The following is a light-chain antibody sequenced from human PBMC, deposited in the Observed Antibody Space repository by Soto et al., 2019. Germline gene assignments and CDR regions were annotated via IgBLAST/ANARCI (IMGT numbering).Light chain of an antibody. J-gene: IGLJ3*02. CDR3: SSYTTSSTRV. Sequence: QSVLTQPASVSGSPGQSITISCTGTSSDVGGYKFVSWYPQHPGKAPKLMIYEVSNRPSGVSNRFSGSKSGNTASLTISGLQAEDEADYYCSSYTTSSTRVFGGGTKLTVL. V-gene: IGLV2-14*01. CDR1: SSDVGGYKF. CDR2: EVS.